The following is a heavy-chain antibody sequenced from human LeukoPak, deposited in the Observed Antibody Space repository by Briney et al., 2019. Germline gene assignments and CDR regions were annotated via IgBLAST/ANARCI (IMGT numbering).Heavy chain of an antibody. CDR2: ISGSGATT. D-gene: IGHD3-22*01. CDR3: AKDAYYYDSSGHDY. Sequence: PGGSLRLSCAASGFTFSSYVMSWVRQAPGKGLEWVSSISGSGATTYHADSVKGRFTISRDNSKNTLYLQMNSLRAEDTAVYYCAKDAYYYDSSGHDYWGQGTLVTVSS. J-gene: IGHJ4*02. V-gene: IGHV3-23*01. CDR1: GFTFSSYV.